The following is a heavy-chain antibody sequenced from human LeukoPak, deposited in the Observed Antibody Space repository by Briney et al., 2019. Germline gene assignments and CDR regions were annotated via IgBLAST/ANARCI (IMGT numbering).Heavy chain of an antibody. V-gene: IGHV4-59*01. CDR2: IYYSGST. CDR1: GGSISSYY. CDR3: ARQYYDILTGYRYYYMDV. D-gene: IGHD3-9*01. Sequence: SETLSLTCTVSGGSISSYYWSWIRQPPGKGLEWIGYIYYSGSTNYNPSLKSRVTISVDTSKNQFSLKLSSVTAADTAVYYCARQYYDILTGYRYYYMDVWGKGTTVTVSS. J-gene: IGHJ6*03.